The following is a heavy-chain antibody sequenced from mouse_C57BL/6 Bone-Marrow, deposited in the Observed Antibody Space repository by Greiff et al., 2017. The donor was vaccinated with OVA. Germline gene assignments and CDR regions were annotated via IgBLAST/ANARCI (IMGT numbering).Heavy chain of an antibody. CDR2: IFPGSGST. CDR1: GYTFTDYY. CDR3: ASHYYFDY. V-gene: IGHV1-75*01. J-gene: IGHJ2*01. Sequence: VQRVESGPELVKPGASVKISCKASGYTFTDYYINWVKQRPGQGLEWIGWIFPGSGSTYYNEKFKGKATLTVDKSSSTAYMLLSSLTSEDSAVYFCASHYYFDYWGQGTTLTVSS.